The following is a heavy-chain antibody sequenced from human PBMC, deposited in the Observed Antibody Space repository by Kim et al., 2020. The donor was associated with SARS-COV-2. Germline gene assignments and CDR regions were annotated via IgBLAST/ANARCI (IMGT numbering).Heavy chain of an antibody. Sequence: GGSLRLSCAASGFTFSSYAMHWVRQAPGKGLEWVAVITYDGSNKYYADSVKGRFTTSRDNSNNTRYLQMNSLRAEDTAVYYCASYGDPSAGCGLDYWGQGTLVTVSS. CDR1: GFTFSSYA. CDR2: ITYDGSNK. V-gene: IGHV3-30-3*01. CDR3: ASYGDPSAGCGLDY. D-gene: IGHD4-17*01. J-gene: IGHJ4*02.